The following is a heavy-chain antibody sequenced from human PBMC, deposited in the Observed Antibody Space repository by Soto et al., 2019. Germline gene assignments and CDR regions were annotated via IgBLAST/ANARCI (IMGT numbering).Heavy chain of an antibody. J-gene: IGHJ1*01. Sequence: EVQLLESGGGLVEPGGSLRLSCAASGFRFSSYAMSWVRQAPGKGLEWVSGISGGGDNTYYADSVKSRFTISRDTSRMTVWLQMNSLRAEDTAVYYCAKDLATLTPRYFLHWGQGTLVAVSS. CDR2: ISGGGDNT. V-gene: IGHV3-23*01. CDR1: GFRFSSYA. D-gene: IGHD4-17*01. CDR3: AKDLATLTPRYFLH.